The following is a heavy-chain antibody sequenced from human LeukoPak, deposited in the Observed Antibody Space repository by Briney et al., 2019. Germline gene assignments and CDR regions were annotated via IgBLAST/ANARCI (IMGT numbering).Heavy chain of an antibody. D-gene: IGHD2-15*01. V-gene: IGHV4-59*12. CDR3: ARDPMVVALDY. CDR2: IYYSGST. J-gene: IGHJ4*02. Sequence: SETLSLTCTVSGGSISSDYWSWIRQPPGKGLEWIGNIYYSGSTNYNPSLKSRVTISVDTSKNQFSLKLSSVTAADTAVYYCARDPMVVALDYWGQGTLVTV. CDR1: GGSISSDY.